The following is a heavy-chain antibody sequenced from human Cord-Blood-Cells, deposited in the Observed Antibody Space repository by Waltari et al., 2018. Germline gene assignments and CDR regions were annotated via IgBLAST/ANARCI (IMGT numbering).Heavy chain of an antibody. CDR1: EGTVSSSA. V-gene: IGHV1-69*01. CDR2: IITILGTA. J-gene: IGHJ4*02. CDR3: ARLYSSSSGQNY. D-gene: IGHD6-6*01. Sequence: VQLVQSGAEVTKPGSSVQVSCKASEGTVSSSAIIWVRQAPGQGLEWMGGIITILGTANYAQKFQGRVTINADESTSTAYMELSSLRSEDTAVYYCARLYSSSSGQNYLGEGTLVTVSS.